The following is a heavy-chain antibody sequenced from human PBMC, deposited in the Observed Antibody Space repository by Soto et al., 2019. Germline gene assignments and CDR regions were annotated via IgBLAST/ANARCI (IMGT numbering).Heavy chain of an antibody. D-gene: IGHD1-26*01. CDR3: ARAHPRVGATTGSYYGMDV. CDR1: GGTFSSYA. J-gene: IGHJ6*02. CDR2: IIPIFGTA. V-gene: IGHV1-69*01. Sequence: QVQLVQSGAEVKKPGSSVKVSCKASGGTFSSYAISWVRQAPGQGLEWMGGIIPIFGTANYAQQFQGRVTITADESTSTAYMELSSLRSEDTAVYYCARAHPRVGATTGSYYGMDVWGQGTTVTVSS.